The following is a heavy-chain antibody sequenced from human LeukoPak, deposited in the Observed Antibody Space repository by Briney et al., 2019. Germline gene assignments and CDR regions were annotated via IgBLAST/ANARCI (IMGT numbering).Heavy chain of an antibody. CDR2: IKHSGST. J-gene: IGHJ6*02. V-gene: IGHV4-34*01. D-gene: IGHD6-19*01. CDR3: ARDREDSSGWYYYYYGMDV. Sequence: PSETLSLTCAVYGGSFSGYYWSWIRQPPGKGLEWIGEIKHSGSTNYNPSLKSRVTISVDTSKNQFSLKLSSVTAADTAVYYCARDREDSSGWYYYYYGMDVWGQGTTVTVSS. CDR1: GGSFSGYY.